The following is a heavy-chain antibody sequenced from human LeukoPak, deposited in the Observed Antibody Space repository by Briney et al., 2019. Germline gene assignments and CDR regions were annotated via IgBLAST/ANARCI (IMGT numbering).Heavy chain of an antibody. V-gene: IGHV3-53*01. D-gene: IGHD6-19*01. CDR3: ARSSPPKYSSGWYYFDY. J-gene: IGHJ4*02. Sequence: GGSLRLSCAASGFTVSSNYMSWVRQAPGKGLEWVSVIYGGGSTYYADSVKGRFTISRDNSKNTLYLQMNSLRAEDTAVYYCARSSPPKYSSGWYYFDYWGQGTLVTVSS. CDR2: IYGGGST. CDR1: GFTVSSNY.